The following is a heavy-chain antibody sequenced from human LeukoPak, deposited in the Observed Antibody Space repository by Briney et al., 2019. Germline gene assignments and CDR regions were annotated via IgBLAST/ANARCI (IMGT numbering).Heavy chain of an antibody. D-gene: IGHD5-24*01. Sequence: PSETLSLTCAVSGYSISSGYYWGWIRQPPGKGLEWIGSIYRSGSTYYNPSLKSRVTISVDTSKNQFSLKLSSVTAADTAVYYCARRDGYNGCIDYWGQGTLVTVSS. CDR3: ARRDGYNGCIDY. CDR1: GYSISSGYY. J-gene: IGHJ4*02. CDR2: IYRSGST. V-gene: IGHV4-38-2*01.